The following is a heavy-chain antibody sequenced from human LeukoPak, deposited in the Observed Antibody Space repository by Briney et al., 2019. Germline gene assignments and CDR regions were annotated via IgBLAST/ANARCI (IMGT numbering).Heavy chain of an antibody. J-gene: IGHJ4*02. D-gene: IGHD6-13*01. Sequence: GRSLRHSCAASGFTFSSYGMHWVRQAPGKGLEWVAVISYDGSNKYYADSVKGRFTISRDNSKNTLYLQMNSLRAEDTAVYYCAKDIRWELAAAGVFDYWGQGTLVTVSS. CDR3: AKDIRWELAAAGVFDY. CDR2: ISYDGSNK. V-gene: IGHV3-30*18. CDR1: GFTFSSYG.